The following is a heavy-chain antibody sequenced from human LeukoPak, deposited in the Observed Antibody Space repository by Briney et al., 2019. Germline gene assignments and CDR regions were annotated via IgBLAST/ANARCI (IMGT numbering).Heavy chain of an antibody. CDR1: GFTFSSYA. J-gene: IGHJ4*02. V-gene: IGHV3-23*01. D-gene: IGHD1-26*01. Sequence: GGSLRLSCAASGFTFSSYAMSWVRQAPGKGPEWVSTISSSGGSTYNADSVKGRFTISRDNSKNTLYVQMYSLRADDTAVYYCAKNAGSYSAGGFDCWGQGTLVTVSS. CDR3: AKNAGSYSAGGFDC. CDR2: ISSSGGST.